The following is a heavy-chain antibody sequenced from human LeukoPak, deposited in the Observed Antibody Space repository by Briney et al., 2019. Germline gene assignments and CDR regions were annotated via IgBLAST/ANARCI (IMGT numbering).Heavy chain of an antibody. CDR2: INQDGRGK. Sequence: GGSLRLSCAASGFTFSSYAMSWVRQAPGKGLEWVANINQDGRGKYYADSVKGRFTISRDNGKNSLYLQMNSLGAEDTAVYYCARGGKLHPQSPYWGQGTLVTVSS. CDR1: GFTFSSYA. D-gene: IGHD3-16*01. CDR3: ARGGKLHPQSPY. V-gene: IGHV3-7*01. J-gene: IGHJ4*02.